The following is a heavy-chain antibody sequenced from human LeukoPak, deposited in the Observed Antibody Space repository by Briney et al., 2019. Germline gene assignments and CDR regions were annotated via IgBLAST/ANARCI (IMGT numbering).Heavy chain of an antibody. Sequence: ASVKVSCKASGYTFTSYYMHWVRQAPGQGLEWMGIVNPSGGSTSYAQKFQGRVTMTRDTSTSTVYMELSSLRSEDTAVYYCARLRPGYYFDYWGQGTLVTVSS. CDR2: VNPSGGST. J-gene: IGHJ4*02. CDR3: ARLRPGYYFDY. D-gene: IGHD1-14*01. V-gene: IGHV1-46*01. CDR1: GYTFTSYY.